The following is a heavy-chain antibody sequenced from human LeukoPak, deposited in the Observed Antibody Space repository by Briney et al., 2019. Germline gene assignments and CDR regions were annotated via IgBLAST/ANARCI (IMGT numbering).Heavy chain of an antibody. CDR3: ARENDIVVVVAAPGVYYYGMDV. Sequence: SVKVSCKASGGTFSSYAISWVRQAPGQGLEWMGRIIPILGIANYAQKFQGRVTITADKSTSTAYMELSSLRSEDTAVYYCARENDIVVVVAAPGVYYYGMDVWGQGTTVTVSS. CDR1: GGTFSSYA. J-gene: IGHJ6*02. D-gene: IGHD2-15*01. V-gene: IGHV1-69*04. CDR2: IIPILGIA.